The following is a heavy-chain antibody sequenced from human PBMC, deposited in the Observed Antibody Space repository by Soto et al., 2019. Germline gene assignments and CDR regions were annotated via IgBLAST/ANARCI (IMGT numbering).Heavy chain of an antibody. V-gene: IGHV3-23*01. Sequence: GGSLRLSCAASGFTFSSYAMSWVRQAPGKGLEWVSAISGSGGSTYYADSVKGRFTISRDNSKNTLYLQMNSLRAEDTVVYYCAKEGHSSSWLYYFDYWGQGTLVTVSS. CDR1: GFTFSSYA. CDR3: AKEGHSSSWLYYFDY. D-gene: IGHD6-13*01. CDR2: ISGSGGST. J-gene: IGHJ4*02.